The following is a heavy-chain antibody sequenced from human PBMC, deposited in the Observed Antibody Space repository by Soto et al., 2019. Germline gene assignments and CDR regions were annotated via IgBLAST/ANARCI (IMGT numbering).Heavy chain of an antibody. CDR1: GFTFSSYA. J-gene: IGHJ1*01. V-gene: IGHV3-30-3*01. CDR3: ARGGYCTNGVCYGVYFQH. CDR2: ISYDGSNK. Sequence: GGSLRLSCAASGFTFSSYAMHWVRQAPGKGLEWVAVISYDGSNKYYADSVKGRFTISRDNSKNTLYLQMNSLRAEDTAVYYCARGGYCTNGVCYGVYFQHWGQGTLVTVSS. D-gene: IGHD2-8*01.